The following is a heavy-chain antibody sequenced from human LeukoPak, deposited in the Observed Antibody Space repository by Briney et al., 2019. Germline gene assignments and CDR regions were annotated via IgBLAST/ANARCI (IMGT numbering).Heavy chain of an antibody. CDR1: GFTFSNAW. J-gene: IGHJ6*02. CDR3: TTDLVEQLVGGFYYYYYGMDV. D-gene: IGHD6-6*01. Sequence: PGGSLRLSCAASGFTFSNAWMSWVRQAPGKGLEWVGRIKSKTDGGTTDYAAPVKGRFTISRDDSKNTLYLQMNSLKTEDTAVYYCTTDLVEQLVGGFYYYYYGMDVWGQGTTVTVSS. V-gene: IGHV3-15*01. CDR2: IKSKTDGGTT.